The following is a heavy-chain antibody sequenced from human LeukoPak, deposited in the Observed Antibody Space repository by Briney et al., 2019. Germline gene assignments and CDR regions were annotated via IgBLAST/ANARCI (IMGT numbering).Heavy chain of an antibody. CDR3: ARGPNSNWSGLDY. Sequence: GGSLRLSCTASGFSFSGHWMHWARQLPGKGLVWVSRISPTGSTTSYADSVKGRFTVSRDNAKNTLYLQVNNLRAEDTAVYYCARGPNSNWSGLDYWGQGTLVTVSS. V-gene: IGHV3-74*01. CDR1: GFSFSGHW. D-gene: IGHD6-6*01. J-gene: IGHJ4*02. CDR2: ISPTGSTT.